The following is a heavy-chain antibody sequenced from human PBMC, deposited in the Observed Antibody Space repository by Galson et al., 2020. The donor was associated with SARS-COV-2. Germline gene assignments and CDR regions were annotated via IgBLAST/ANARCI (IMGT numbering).Heavy chain of an antibody. CDR1: GFTFSNAW. D-gene: IGHD3-10*01. J-gene: IGHJ6*03. V-gene: IGHV3-74*01. Sequence: ALHGESLKISCAASGFTFSNAWMSWVRQAPGKGLVWVSRIHRDGSTTTYADSVQGRFTISRDNAKNTLYLQMSSLRAEDAAVYYCARESAVQGGYYMDVWGKGTTVTVSS. CDR3: ARESAVQGGYYMDV. CDR2: IHRDGSTT.